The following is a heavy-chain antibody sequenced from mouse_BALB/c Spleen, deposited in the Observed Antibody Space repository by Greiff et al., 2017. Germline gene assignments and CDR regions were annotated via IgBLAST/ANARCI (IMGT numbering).Heavy chain of an antibody. CDR1: GYTFTDYN. J-gene: IGHJ3*01. CDR2: IYPYNGGT. D-gene: IGHD2-1*01. CDR3: ARSPLYGNYAPFAY. Sequence: VQLKQSGPELVKPGASVKISCKASGYTFTDYNMHWVKQSHGKSLEWIGYIYPYNGGTGYNQKFKSKATLTVDNSSSTAYMELRSLTSEDSAVYYCARSPLYGNYAPFAYWGQGTLVTVSA. V-gene: IGHV1S29*02.